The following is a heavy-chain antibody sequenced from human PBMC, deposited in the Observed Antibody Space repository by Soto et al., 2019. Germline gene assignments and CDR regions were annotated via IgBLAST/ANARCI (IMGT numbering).Heavy chain of an antibody. CDR2: INSDGSST. CDR1: GFTLRGYW. Sequence: EVQLVESGGGLVQPGGSLRLSCAASGFTLRGYWMHWFRQAPGKGLVWVSRINSDGSSTSYADSVKGRFTISRDNAKNTLYLQMNSLRAEDTAVYYCAKDGRLGQFDYWGQGTLVTASS. CDR3: AKDGRLGQFDY. J-gene: IGHJ4*02. D-gene: IGHD1-1*01. V-gene: IGHV3-74*01.